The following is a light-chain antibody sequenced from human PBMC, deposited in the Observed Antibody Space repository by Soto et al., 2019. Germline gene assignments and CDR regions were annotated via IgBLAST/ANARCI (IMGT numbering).Light chain of an antibody. CDR2: KAS. J-gene: IGKJ1*01. CDR3: QHYNSYSEA. Sequence: DIQMTQYPSTLSGSVGDRVTITCRASQTISSWLAWYQQKPGKAPKLLIYKASTLKSGVPSRFSGSGSGTEFTLTISSLQPDDFATYYCQHYNSYSEAFGQGTTVDIK. V-gene: IGKV1-5*03. CDR1: QTISSW.